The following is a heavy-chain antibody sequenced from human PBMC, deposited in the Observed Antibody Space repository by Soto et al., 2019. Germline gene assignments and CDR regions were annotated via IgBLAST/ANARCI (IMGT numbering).Heavy chain of an antibody. D-gene: IGHD4-17*01. Sequence: ASVKVSCKASGYTFTSHYINWVRQATGQGLEWMGWMNPNSGNTGYAQKFQGRVTMTRNTSISTAYMELSSLRSEDTAVYYCASADDYCDCPHYYYYYGMDVWGQGTMVTVSS. CDR3: ASADDYCDCPHYYYYYGMDV. CDR2: MNPNSGNT. J-gene: IGHJ6*02. CDR1: GYTFTSHY. V-gene: IGHV1-8*01.